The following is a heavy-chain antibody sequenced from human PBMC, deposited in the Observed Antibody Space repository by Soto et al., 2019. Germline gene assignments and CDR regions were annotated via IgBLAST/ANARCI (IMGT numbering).Heavy chain of an antibody. CDR1: GGTFSSYA. V-gene: IGHV1-69*13. CDR2: IIPIFGTA. Sequence: ASVKVSCKASGGTFSSYAISWVRQAPGQGLEWMGGIIPIFGTANYAQKFQGRVTITADESTSTAYMELSSLRSEDTAVYYCAGGGRWGSGWYFDYWGQGTLVTVSS. D-gene: IGHD6-19*01. CDR3: AGGGRWGSGWYFDY. J-gene: IGHJ4*02.